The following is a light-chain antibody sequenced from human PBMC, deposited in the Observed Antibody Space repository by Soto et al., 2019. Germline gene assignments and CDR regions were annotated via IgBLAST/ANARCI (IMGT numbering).Light chain of an antibody. CDR1: QSVSSSF. CDR2: GAS. Sequence: EIVLTQSPGTLSLSPGEIATLSCRASQSVSSSFLAWYQQKPGQAPRLLIYGASSRATGIPDRFGGSGSGTDFTLTISRLEPEDFAVYYCQQYGSSPRTFGQGTKVEIK. CDR3: QQYGSSPRT. V-gene: IGKV3-20*01. J-gene: IGKJ1*01.